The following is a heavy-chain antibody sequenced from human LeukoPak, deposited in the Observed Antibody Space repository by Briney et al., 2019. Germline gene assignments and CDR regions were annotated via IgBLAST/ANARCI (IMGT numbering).Heavy chain of an antibody. Sequence: SETLSLTCAVYGGSFSGYYWSWIRQPPGKGLEWIGEINHSGGTNYNPSLKSRVTISVDTSKNQFSLKLSSVTAADTAVYYCARSSSTTRNDYWGQGTLVTVPS. J-gene: IGHJ4*02. CDR3: ARSSSTTRNDY. D-gene: IGHD1-7*01. CDR1: GGSFSGYY. CDR2: INHSGGT. V-gene: IGHV4-34*01.